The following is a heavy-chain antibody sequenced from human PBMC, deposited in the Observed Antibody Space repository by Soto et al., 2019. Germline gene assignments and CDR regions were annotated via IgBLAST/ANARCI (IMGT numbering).Heavy chain of an antibody. D-gene: IGHD6-13*01. CDR2: IWYDGSNK. CDR1: GFTFSSYG. Sequence: LTLSCAASGFTFSSYGMHWVRHAPGKGLEWVAVIWYDGSNKYYADSVKGRFTISRDNSKNTLYLQLNSLRAEDTAVYYCARDLTYGSSWYRFDYYYGMDVWGQGTTVTVSS. CDR3: ARDLTYGSSWYRFDYYYGMDV. J-gene: IGHJ6*02. V-gene: IGHV3-33*01.